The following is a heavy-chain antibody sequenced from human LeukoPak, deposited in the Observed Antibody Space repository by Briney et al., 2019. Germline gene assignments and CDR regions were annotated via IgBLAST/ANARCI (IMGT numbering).Heavy chain of an antibody. CDR1: GFTLSDSW. Sequence: PGGSLTLSCAAAGFTLSDSWMSWVRQAPGKGLEWVANMNQDGSEKDYVDSVKGRFTISRHNARNSLYLQMSSLRAADTAVYYCATYTHWVAGDVWGQGTTVTVSS. D-gene: IGHD3-16*01. CDR3: ATYTHWVAGDV. J-gene: IGHJ6*02. V-gene: IGHV3-7*01. CDR2: MNQDGSEK.